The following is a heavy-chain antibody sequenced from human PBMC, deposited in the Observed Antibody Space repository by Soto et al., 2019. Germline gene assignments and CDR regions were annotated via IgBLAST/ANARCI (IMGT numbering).Heavy chain of an antibody. CDR3: TTGIYYDLLTGYHDVAY. CDR2: IKSETDGGTA. Sequence: GGSLRLSCAASGFNLSHPWMTWVRQAAGKGLEWVGRIKSETDGGTADYAAPVKGRITISRDDSKNTVYLQMNSLKTEDTAVYYCTTGIYYDLLTGYHDVAYWGQGALVTVSS. D-gene: IGHD3-9*01. V-gene: IGHV3-15*01. J-gene: IGHJ4*02. CDR1: GFNLSHPW.